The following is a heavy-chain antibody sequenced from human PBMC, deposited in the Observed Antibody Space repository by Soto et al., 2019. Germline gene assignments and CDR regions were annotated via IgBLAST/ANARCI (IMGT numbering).Heavy chain of an antibody. Sequence: SETLSLTCTVSGGSISSYYWSWIRQPPGKGLEWIGYIYYSGSTNYNPSLKSRVTISVDTSKNQFSLKLSSVTAADTAVYYCAGTYYDILTGIHAFDIWGQGTMVTVSS. CDR2: IYYSGST. CDR3: AGTYYDILTGIHAFDI. D-gene: IGHD3-9*01. V-gene: IGHV4-59*01. J-gene: IGHJ3*02. CDR1: GGSISSYY.